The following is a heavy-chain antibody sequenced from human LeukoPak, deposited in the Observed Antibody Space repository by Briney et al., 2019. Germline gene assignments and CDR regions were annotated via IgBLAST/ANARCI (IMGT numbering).Heavy chain of an antibody. Sequence: SETLSLTCTVSGYSISSGYYWGWIRQRPGKGLEWFGNIYHSGTTYYNPSLKSRVTISVDTSKNQFSLKLSSVTAADTAVYYCARDGGTGTYYYYMDVWGKGTTVTISS. J-gene: IGHJ6*03. V-gene: IGHV4-38-2*02. CDR3: ARDGGTGTYYYYMDV. CDR1: GYSISSGYY. D-gene: IGHD4-23*01. CDR2: IYHSGTT.